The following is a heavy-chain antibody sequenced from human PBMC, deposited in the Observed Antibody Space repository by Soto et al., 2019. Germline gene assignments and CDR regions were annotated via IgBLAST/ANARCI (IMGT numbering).Heavy chain of an antibody. Sequence: QVQMQDSGPGLVNPSQTLSLTCTVSGGSISSGDDYWSWIRQPPGKGLEWIGYIYYSGSTYYNPSLSSGVTISVDTSKNQFSLKLSSVTAADTAVYYCARGTGRYYYYYGMDVWGQGTTVTVSS. V-gene: IGHV4-30-4*01. CDR1: GGSISSGDDY. D-gene: IGHD1-1*01. CDR2: IYYSGST. CDR3: ARGTGRYYYYYGMDV. J-gene: IGHJ6*02.